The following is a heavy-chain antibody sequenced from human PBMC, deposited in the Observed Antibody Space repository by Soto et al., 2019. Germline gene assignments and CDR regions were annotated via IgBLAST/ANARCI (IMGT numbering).Heavy chain of an antibody. CDR1: GGTFSSYT. Sequence: QVQLVQSGAEVKKPGSSVKVSCKASGGTFSSYTISWVRQAPGQGLEWMGRIIPILGIANYAQKFQGRVTIPADKSTSTAYMELSSLRSEDTAVYYCARDHGPSSRCCHFDYWGQGTLVTVSS. J-gene: IGHJ4*02. CDR2: IIPILGIA. D-gene: IGHD6-13*01. V-gene: IGHV1-69*08. CDR3: ARDHGPSSRCCHFDY.